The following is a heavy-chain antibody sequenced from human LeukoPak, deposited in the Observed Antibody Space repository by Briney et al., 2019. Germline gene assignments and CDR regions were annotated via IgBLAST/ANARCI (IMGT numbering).Heavy chain of an antibody. D-gene: IGHD6-6*01. CDR1: GGSISSSSYY. J-gene: IGHJ6*03. Sequence: SETLSLTCTVSGGSISSSSYYWGWIRQPPGKGLEWIGSIYYSGGTYYNPSLKSRVTISVDTSKSQFSLKLSSVTAADTAVYYCATPSEYSSSSSDYYYMDVWGKGTTVTVSS. CDR2: IYYSGGT. V-gene: IGHV4-39*01. CDR3: ATPSEYSSSSSDYYYMDV.